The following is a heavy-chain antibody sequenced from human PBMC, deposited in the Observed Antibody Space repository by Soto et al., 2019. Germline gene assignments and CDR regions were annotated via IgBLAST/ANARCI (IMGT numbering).Heavy chain of an antibody. Sequence: SETLSLTCAVYGGSFSGYYWSWIRQPPGKGLEWIGEINHSGSTNYNPSLKSRVTISVDTSKNQFSLKLSSVTAADTAVYYCAGGKGLRYGSGSYYNVVWFDPWGQGTLVTVSS. J-gene: IGHJ5*02. CDR1: GGSFSGYY. V-gene: IGHV4-34*01. CDR3: AGGKGLRYGSGSYYNVVWFDP. D-gene: IGHD3-10*01. CDR2: INHSGST.